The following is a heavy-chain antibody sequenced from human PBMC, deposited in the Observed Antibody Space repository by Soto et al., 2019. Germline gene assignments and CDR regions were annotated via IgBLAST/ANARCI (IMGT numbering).Heavy chain of an antibody. CDR2: IIPPLGAP. Sequence: VQLVQSGAEVRKPGSSVKVSCKVSGGEFSAFALSWVRQARGQGLEWLGGIIPPLGAPKYAQKFQGRVTIVADESTCTAFMELNSLRSEDTAVYYCARVGGLTTGGFKFDNWGQGTLVTVSS. CDR1: GGEFSAFA. V-gene: IGHV1-69*01. CDR3: ARVGGLTTGGFKFDN. D-gene: IGHD1-1*01. J-gene: IGHJ4*02.